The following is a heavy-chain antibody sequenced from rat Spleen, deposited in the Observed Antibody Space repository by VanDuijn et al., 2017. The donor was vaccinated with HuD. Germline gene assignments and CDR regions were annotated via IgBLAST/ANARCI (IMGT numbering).Heavy chain of an antibody. CDR2: ISYDGGDT. CDR1: GFTFSDYY. CDR3: TREIIRGTKDWFAY. J-gene: IGHJ3*01. Sequence: EVQLVESDGGLVQPGRSLKLSCAASGFTFSDYYMAWVRQAPTKGLEWVASISYDGGDTYYRDSVKGRFTISRDNAKSSLYLQMDSLRSEDTATYYCTREIIRGTKDWFAYWGQGTLVTVSS. D-gene: IGHD4-3*01. V-gene: IGHV5-20*01.